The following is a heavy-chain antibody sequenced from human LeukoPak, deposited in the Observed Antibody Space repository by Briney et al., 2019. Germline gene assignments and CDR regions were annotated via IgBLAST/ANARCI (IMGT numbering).Heavy chain of an antibody. CDR1: GFIFSNYW. CDR3: ARRSGSYDY. V-gene: IGHV3-7*01. CDR2: IQQHGSET. Sequence: AGGSLRLSCEGSGFIFSNYWMSWVRQAPGKGLEWVANIQQHGSETYYGDSVKGRFTISRDNAKNSVFLQMNSLRADDTAVYYCARRSGSYDYWGQGTPVIVSS. J-gene: IGHJ4*02. D-gene: IGHD1-26*01.